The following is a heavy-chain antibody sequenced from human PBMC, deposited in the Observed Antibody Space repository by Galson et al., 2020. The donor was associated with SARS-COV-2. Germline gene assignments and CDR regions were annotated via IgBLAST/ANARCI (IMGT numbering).Heavy chain of an antibody. D-gene: IGHD2-2*01. J-gene: IGHJ3*02. CDR1: GFTFTSSA. CDR3: AVPSCSSTSCYDAFDI. V-gene: IGHV1-58*01. CDR2: IVVGSGNT. Sequence: SVKVSCKASGFTFTSSAVQWVRQARGQRLEWIGWIVVGSGNTNYAQKSQERVTITRDMSTSTAYMELSSLRSEDTAVYYCAVPSCSSTSCYDAFDIWGQGTMVTVSS.